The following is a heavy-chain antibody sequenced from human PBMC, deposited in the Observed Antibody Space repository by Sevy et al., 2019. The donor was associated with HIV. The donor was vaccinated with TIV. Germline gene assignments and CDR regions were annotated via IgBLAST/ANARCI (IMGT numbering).Heavy chain of an antibody. J-gene: IGHJ6*02. D-gene: IGHD3-10*01. Sequence: GESLKISCAASGFTFSTYAMHWVRQAPGKGLEWVAVISYAGSKKYYSNSVKGRFTISRDNSKNTLYLQMNSLRAEDTAVYYCAKDMIRGALEDYYYGMDVWGQGTTVTVSS. CDR3: AKDMIRGALEDYYYGMDV. CDR1: GFTFSTYA. V-gene: IGHV3-30-3*01. CDR2: ISYAGSKK.